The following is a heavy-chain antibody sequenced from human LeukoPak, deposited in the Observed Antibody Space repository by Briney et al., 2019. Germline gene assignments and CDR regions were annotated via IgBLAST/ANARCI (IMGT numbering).Heavy chain of an antibody. CDR3: AREQGSHDDFWSGWAFDY. V-gene: IGHV3-74*03. CDR1: GFTFSRYW. CDR2: ISPDGSTT. Sequence: PGGSLRLSCAASGFTFSRYWMHWVRQAPGKGLMWVSRISPDGSTTLYADSVKGRFTISRDNAKNSLYLQMNSLRAEDTAVYYCAREQGSHDDFWSGWAFDYWGQGTLVTVSS. D-gene: IGHD3-3*01. J-gene: IGHJ4*02.